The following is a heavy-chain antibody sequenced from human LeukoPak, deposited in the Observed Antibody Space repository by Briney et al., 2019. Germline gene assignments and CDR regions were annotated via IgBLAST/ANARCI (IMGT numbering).Heavy chain of an antibody. CDR2: ISSSGNTR. CDR1: GFTFSNYW. Sequence: GGSLRLSCAASGFTFSNYWMHWVRQAPGKGLVWVSRISSSGNTRNYADSVKGRFTISRDNAESTLYLQMNSLRDDDTAVYFCAGGNTGYGNFDYWGQGILVTVSS. J-gene: IGHJ4*02. CDR3: AGGNTGYGNFDY. V-gene: IGHV3-74*01. D-gene: IGHD5-12*01.